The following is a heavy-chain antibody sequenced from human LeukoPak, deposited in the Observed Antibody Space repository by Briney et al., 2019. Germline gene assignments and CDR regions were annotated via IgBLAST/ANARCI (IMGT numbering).Heavy chain of an antibody. J-gene: IGHJ4*02. CDR2: INPNSGGT. D-gene: IGHD2-2*01. CDR1: GYTFTGYY. CDR3: ARTRYCSSTSCYDPLDY. V-gene: IGHV1-2*02. Sequence: ASVQVSCKASGYTFTGYYMHWVRQAPGQGLEWMGWINPNSGGTNYAQKFQGRVTMTRDTSISTAYMELSRLRSDDTAVYYCARTRYCSSTSCYDPLDYWGQGTLVTVSS.